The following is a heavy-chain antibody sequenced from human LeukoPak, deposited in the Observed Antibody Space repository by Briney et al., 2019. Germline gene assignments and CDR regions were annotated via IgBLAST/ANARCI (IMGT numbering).Heavy chain of an antibody. D-gene: IGHD6-19*01. CDR3: ARIYRGYSSGWFGY. CDR2: MNPNSGNT. CDR1: GYTFTSYD. Sequence: ASVKVSCKASGYTFTSYDINWVRQATGQGLEWMGWMNPNSGNTDYAQKFQGRVTMTRNTSISTAYMELSSLRSEDTAVYYCARIYRGYSSGWFGYWGQGTLVTVSS. V-gene: IGHV1-8*01. J-gene: IGHJ5*01.